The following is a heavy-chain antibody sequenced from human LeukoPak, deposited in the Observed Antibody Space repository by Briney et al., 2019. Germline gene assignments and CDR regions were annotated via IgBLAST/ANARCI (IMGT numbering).Heavy chain of an antibody. J-gene: IGHJ3*02. CDR1: GGSISSYY. V-gene: IGHV4-59*01. D-gene: IGHD3-22*01. CDR3: ARSTWGYAIYYDSSGSSRGAFDI. CDR2: IYYSGST. Sequence: SETLSLTCTVSGGSISSYYWSWIRQPPGKGLEWIGYIYYSGSTNYNPSLESRVTISVDTSKNQFSLKLSSVTAADTAVYYCARSTWGYAIYYDSSGSSRGAFDIWGQGTMVTVSS.